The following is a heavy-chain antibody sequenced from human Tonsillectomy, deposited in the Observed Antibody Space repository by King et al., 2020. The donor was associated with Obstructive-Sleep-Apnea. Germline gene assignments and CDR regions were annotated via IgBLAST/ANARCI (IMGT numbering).Heavy chain of an antibody. V-gene: IGHV3-30*04. CDR2: ISYDGSNK. Sequence: QLVQSGGGVVQPGRSLRLSCAASGFTFSSYAMHWVRQAPGKGLEWVAVISYDGSNKYYADSVKCRFTISRVNSKHTLYLQMNSLRAEDTAVYYCARDSRDSSGYYTSPFDYWGQGTLVTVSS. CDR3: ARDSRDSSGYYTSPFDY. D-gene: IGHD3-22*01. CDR1: GFTFSSYA. J-gene: IGHJ4*02.